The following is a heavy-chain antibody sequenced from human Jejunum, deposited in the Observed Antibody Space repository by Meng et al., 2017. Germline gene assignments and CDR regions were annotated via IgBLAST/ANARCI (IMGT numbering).Heavy chain of an antibody. CDR1: GGPFSGYY. Sequence: SETLSLTCGIFGGPFSGYYWYWIRQPPGKGLEWIGEINHRGSTNYNPSLMGRVTISVDKSKNQFSLRLSSVTAADTAVYYCARDARPNWFDPWGQGSLVTVSS. J-gene: IGHJ5*02. D-gene: IGHD2-8*01. V-gene: IGHV4-34*01. CDR2: INHRGST. CDR3: ARDARPNWFDP.